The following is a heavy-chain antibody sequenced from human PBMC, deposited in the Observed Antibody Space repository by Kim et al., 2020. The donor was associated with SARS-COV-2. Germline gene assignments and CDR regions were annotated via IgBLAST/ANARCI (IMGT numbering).Heavy chain of an antibody. D-gene: IGHD3-3*01. CDR3: AREYDLWDYYYYGMDV. V-gene: IGHV3-21*01. Sequence: GGSLRLSCAASGFTFSSYSMNWVRQAPGKGLEWVSSISSSSSYIYYADSVKGRFTISRDNAKNSLYLQMNSLRAEDTAVYYCAREYDLWDYYYYGMDVWGQGTTVTVSS. J-gene: IGHJ6*02. CDR2: ISSSSSYI. CDR1: GFTFSSYS.